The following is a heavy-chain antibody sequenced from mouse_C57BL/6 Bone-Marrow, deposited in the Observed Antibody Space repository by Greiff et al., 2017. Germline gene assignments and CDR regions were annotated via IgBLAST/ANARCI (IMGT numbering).Heavy chain of an antibody. CDR3: ARRGYYGFAY. CDR1: GYTFTSYW. D-gene: IGHD1-1*01. CDR2: IVPSDSYT. Sequence: QVQLQQPGAELVMPGASVKLSCKASGYTFTSYWMHWVRQRPGQGLEWIGEIVPSDSYTNYNQKFKGKSTLTVDKSSSTAYMQLSSLASEDSAVDCCARRGYYGFAYWGQGTLVTVSA. V-gene: IGHV1-69*01. J-gene: IGHJ3*01.